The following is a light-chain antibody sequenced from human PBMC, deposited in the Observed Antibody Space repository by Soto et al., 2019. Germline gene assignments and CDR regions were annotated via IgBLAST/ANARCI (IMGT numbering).Light chain of an antibody. Sequence: QSALTQLASVSGCPGQSITISCTGTSSDVGTYNLVSWYQQHPGKAPKLMIYEVIKRPSGVSNRFSGSKSGNTASLTISGLQADDDADSYCCSYAGRSVYVFGTGTKVTVL. V-gene: IGLV2-23*02. J-gene: IGLJ1*01. CDR3: CSYAGRSVYV. CDR2: EVI. CDR1: SSDVGTYNL.